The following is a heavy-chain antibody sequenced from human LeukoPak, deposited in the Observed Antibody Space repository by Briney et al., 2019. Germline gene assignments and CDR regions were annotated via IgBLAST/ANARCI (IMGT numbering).Heavy chain of an antibody. CDR1: GFTFSDYY. J-gene: IGHJ5*02. D-gene: IGHD2-2*01. Sequence: GGSLRLSCAASGFTFSDYYMSWIRQAPGKGLEWVSYISSSGSIIYYADSVKGRFTISRDNAKNSLYLQMNSLRAEDTAVYYCARDGEYCSSTSCYLGNWFDPWGQGTLVTVSS. CDR2: ISSSGSII. CDR3: ARDGEYCSSTSCYLGNWFDP. V-gene: IGHV3-11*01.